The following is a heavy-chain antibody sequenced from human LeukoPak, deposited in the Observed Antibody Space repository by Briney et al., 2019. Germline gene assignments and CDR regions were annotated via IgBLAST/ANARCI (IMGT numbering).Heavy chain of an antibody. CDR1: GYSITSGFF. Sequence: TSKTLSLTCTVSGYSITSGFFWGWIRQPPGQGLEWIGSISHSGMTYHNPSLKSRVTMSVDTSKNQFSLELSSVTAADTAVYYCTRRISSGSYSDYWGQGSLVTVSS. CDR3: TRRISSGSYSDY. V-gene: IGHV4-38-2*02. J-gene: IGHJ4*02. D-gene: IGHD1-26*01. CDR2: ISHSGMT.